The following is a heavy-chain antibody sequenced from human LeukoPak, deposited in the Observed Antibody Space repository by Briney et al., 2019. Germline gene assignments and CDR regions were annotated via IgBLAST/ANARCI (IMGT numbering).Heavy chain of an antibody. D-gene: IGHD3-10*01. V-gene: IGHV3-13*01. J-gene: IGHJ4*02. CDR3: ARAASYNYNNRPYLFDS. Sequence: GGSLRLSCAASGFAFSSYDMHWVRQASGKGLEWVSGIGAFGDTYYGVAVRGRFTISRDKAKNSLYLQMNSLGAGDTAVYFCARAASYNYNNRPYLFDSWGQGTLVTVSS. CDR1: GFAFSSYD. CDR2: IGAFGDT.